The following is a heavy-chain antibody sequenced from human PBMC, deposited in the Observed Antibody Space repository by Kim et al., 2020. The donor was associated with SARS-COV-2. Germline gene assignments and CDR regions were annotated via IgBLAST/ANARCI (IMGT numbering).Heavy chain of an antibody. D-gene: IGHD5-18*01. Sequence: GGSLRLSCAASGFTFSDHYMDWVRQAPGKGLEWVGRTRNKANSYTTEYAASVKGRFTISRDDSKNSLYLQMNSLKTEDTAVYYCARGDTAMETGGAFDYWGQGTLVTVSS. CDR2: TRNKANSYTT. CDR3: ARGDTAMETGGAFDY. J-gene: IGHJ4*02. V-gene: IGHV3-72*01. CDR1: GFTFSDHY.